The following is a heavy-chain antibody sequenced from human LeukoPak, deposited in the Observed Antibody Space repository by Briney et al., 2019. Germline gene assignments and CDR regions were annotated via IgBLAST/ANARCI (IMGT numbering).Heavy chain of an antibody. V-gene: IGHV3-33*01. D-gene: IGHD2-15*01. CDR1: GFTFSSKG. Sequence: GGSLRLSCEASGFTFSSKGMHWVRQAPGKGLEWVAVIWYDGSSKYYADSVKGRFTISRDNSKNTLYLQMTSLRAEDTAVYYCARAGYCSGGSCYGSDYWGQGTLVSVSS. CDR2: IWYDGSSK. CDR3: ARAGYCSGGSCYGSDY. J-gene: IGHJ4*02.